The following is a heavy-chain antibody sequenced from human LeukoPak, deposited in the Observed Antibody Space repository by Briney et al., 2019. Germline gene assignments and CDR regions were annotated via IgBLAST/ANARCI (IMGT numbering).Heavy chain of an antibody. Sequence: SQTLSLTCAISGDSVSSNSAAWNWIRQCPSRGLEWLGRTYYRSKWYNDYAVSVKSRITINPDTSKNQFSLQLSSVTPEDTAVYYCAGGFSSGGKWFDPWGQGTLVTVSS. J-gene: IGHJ5*02. CDR1: GDSVSSNSAA. CDR3: AGGFSSGGKWFDP. CDR2: TYYRSKWYN. D-gene: IGHD3-22*01. V-gene: IGHV6-1*01.